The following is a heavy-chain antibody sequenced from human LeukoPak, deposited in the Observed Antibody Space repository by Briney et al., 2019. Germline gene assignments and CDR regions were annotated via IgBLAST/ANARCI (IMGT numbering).Heavy chain of an antibody. CDR3: ASRGSGYYFDY. D-gene: IGHD3-22*01. V-gene: IGHV1-69*05. CDR2: IIPIFGTA. Sequence: GASVKVSCKASGGTFSSYAISWVRQAPGQGLEWMGRIIPIFGTANYAQKFQGRVTITTDESTSTAYMELSSLRSEDTAVYYCASRGSGYYFDYWGQGTLVTVSS. J-gene: IGHJ4*02. CDR1: GGTFSSYA.